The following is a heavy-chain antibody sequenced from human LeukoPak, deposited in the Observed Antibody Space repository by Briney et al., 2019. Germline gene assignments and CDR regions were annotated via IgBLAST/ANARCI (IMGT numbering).Heavy chain of an antibody. CDR3: ASPTGEATR. Sequence: PSETLSLTCAVYGGSLRGYYWSWVRQPPGKGLEWIGEINHSGDTNYNLSLKSRVTMSVDTSKSQFSLKLTSVTAADTAMYYCASPTGEATRWGQGTLVTVSS. CDR2: INHSGDT. D-gene: IGHD7-27*01. V-gene: IGHV4-34*01. CDR1: GGSLRGYY. J-gene: IGHJ4*02.